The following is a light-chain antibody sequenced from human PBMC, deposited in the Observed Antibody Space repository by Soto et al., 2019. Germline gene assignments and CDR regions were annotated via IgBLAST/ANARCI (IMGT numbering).Light chain of an antibody. CDR3: QQYYSYSLT. CDR1: QGISSY. J-gene: IGKJ4*01. V-gene: IGKV1-8*01. CDR2: AAS. Sequence: AIRMTQSPSSFSASTGDRVTITCRASQGISSYLAWYQQKPGKAPKLLIYAASTLQSGVPSRFSGSGSGTDFTLTISCLQSEDFATYYCQQYYSYSLTFGGGTKVDIK.